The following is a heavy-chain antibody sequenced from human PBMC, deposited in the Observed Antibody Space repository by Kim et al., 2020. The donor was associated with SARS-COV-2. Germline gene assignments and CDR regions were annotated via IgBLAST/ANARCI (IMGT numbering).Heavy chain of an antibody. J-gene: IGHJ4*02. Sequence: GGSLRLSCAASGFTFSSYSMNWVRQAPGKGLEWVSYISSSSSTIYYADSVKGRFTISRDNAKNSLYLQMNSLRAEDTAVYYCARDIEYSGYDPPDYWGQGTLVTVSS. CDR3: ARDIEYSGYDPPDY. V-gene: IGHV3-48*04. CDR2: ISSSSSTI. D-gene: IGHD5-12*01. CDR1: GFTFSSYS.